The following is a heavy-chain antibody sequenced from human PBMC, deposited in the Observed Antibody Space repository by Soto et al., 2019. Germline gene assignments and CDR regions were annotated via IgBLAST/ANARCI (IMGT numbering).Heavy chain of an antibody. CDR1: GFTFDDYA. CDR2: ISWNSGSI. V-gene: IGHV3-9*01. CDR3: ARGGPAYGDWGY. D-gene: IGHD4-17*01. J-gene: IGHJ4*02. Sequence: EVQLVESGGGLVQPGRSLRLSCAASGFTFDDYAMHWVRQAPGKGLEWVSGISWNSGSIGYADSVKGRFTISRDNAKNSLYLQMNSLRAEDTAVYYCARGGPAYGDWGYWGQGTLVTVSS.